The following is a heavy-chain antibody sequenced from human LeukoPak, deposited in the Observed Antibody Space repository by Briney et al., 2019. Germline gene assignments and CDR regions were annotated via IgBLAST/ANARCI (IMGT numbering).Heavy chain of an antibody. CDR3: AKTVTTRRRYYYYYMDV. J-gene: IGHJ6*03. CDR2: ISSSGSTI. CDR1: GFTFSSYE. V-gene: IGHV3-48*03. D-gene: IGHD4-11*01. Sequence: PGGSLRLSCAASGFTFSSYEMNWVRQAPGKGLEWVSYISSSGSTIYYADSVKGRFTISRDNAKNSLYLQMNSLRAEDTAVYYCAKTVTTRRRYYYYYMDVWGKGTTVTVSS.